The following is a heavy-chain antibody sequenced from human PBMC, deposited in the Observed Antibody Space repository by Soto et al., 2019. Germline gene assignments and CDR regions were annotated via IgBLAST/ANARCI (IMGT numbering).Heavy chain of an antibody. CDR3: ARVSGGAPAYYYDYAMDV. D-gene: IGHD2-8*02. J-gene: IGHJ6*02. V-gene: IGHV1-69*12. Sequence: QVQLVQSGAEVKKPGSSVKVSCKASGGTFSSYAISWVRQAPGQGLEWMGGIIPIFGTAKYAQKFQGRVTITADESTSTAYTELSSLRSEDTAVYYCARVSGGAPAYYYDYAMDVWGQWTTVTVSS. CDR1: GGTFSSYA. CDR2: IIPIFGTA.